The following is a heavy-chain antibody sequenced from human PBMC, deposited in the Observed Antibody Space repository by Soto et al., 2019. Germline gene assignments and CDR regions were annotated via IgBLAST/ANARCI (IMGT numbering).Heavy chain of an antibody. J-gene: IGHJ6*02. Sequence: PGGSLRLSCAASGFTFSSYWMSWVRQAPGKGLEWVANIKQDGSEKYYVDSVKGRFTISRDNAKNSLYLQMNSLRAEDTAVYYCARDLYPGDTVHGLDVWGQGTTVTVSS. CDR3: ARDLYPGDTVHGLDV. D-gene: IGHD5-18*01. V-gene: IGHV3-7*01. CDR1: GFTFSSYW. CDR2: IKQDGSEK.